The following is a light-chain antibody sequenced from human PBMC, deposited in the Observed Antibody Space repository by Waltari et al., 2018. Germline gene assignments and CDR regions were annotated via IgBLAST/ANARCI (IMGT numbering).Light chain of an antibody. V-gene: IGLV2-8*01. Sequence: QSALTQSPSASVSPGPPVAITCTGTSSDVGGYHRVSCYQQHPGKAPKLMIYDVSKRPSGVPERFSGSKSGNTAYLTVSGLQAEDEADYYCNSYAGSNSVLFGAGTKLTVL. CDR2: DVS. CDR3: NSYAGSNSVL. CDR1: SSDVGGYHR. J-gene: IGLJ2*01.